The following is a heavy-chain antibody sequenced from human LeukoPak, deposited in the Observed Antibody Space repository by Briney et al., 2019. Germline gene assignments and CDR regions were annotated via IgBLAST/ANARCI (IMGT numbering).Heavy chain of an antibody. Sequence: GSLRLSCAASGFTFSSYAMSWVRQAPGKGLEWVSAISGSGGSTYYADSVKGRFTISRDNSKNTLYLQMNSLRAEDTAVYYCAKDLNPDMIVVAAIDYWGQGTLVTVSS. J-gene: IGHJ4*02. D-gene: IGHD3-22*01. CDR3: AKDLNPDMIVVAAIDY. CDR1: GFTFSSYA. CDR2: ISGSGGST. V-gene: IGHV3-23*01.